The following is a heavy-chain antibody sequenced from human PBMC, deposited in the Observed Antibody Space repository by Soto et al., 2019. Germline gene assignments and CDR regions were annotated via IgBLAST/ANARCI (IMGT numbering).Heavy chain of an antibody. CDR2: VIWDASGA. V-gene: IGHV3-43*01. D-gene: IGHD5-18*01. Sequence: EVQLVESGGAVVQSGGSLRLSCAASGFTFEDYTMHWVRQAPGKGLEWVSLVIWDASGAFYADSVRGRFTSSRGNIKNTLVLHMTTLGAEDTAVYYCAKDSTRGFSYGTDAFALSGQGTMFTVSS. J-gene: IGHJ3*01. CDR1: GFTFEDYT. CDR3: AKDSTRGFSYGTDAFAL.